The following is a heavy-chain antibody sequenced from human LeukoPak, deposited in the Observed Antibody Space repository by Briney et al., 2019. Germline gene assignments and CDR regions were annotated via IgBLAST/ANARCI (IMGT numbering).Heavy chain of an antibody. J-gene: IGHJ6*03. CDR1: GGSISSSNW. V-gene: IGHV4-4*02. Sequence: SETLSLTCAVSGGSISSSNWWSWVRQPPGKGLEWIGEIYHSGSTNYNPSLKSRVTISVDKSKNQFSLKLSSVTAADTAVYYCAKDAVPAATWGYYYYYMDVWGKGTTVTVSS. CDR2: IYHSGST. CDR3: AKDAVPAATWGYYYYYMDV. D-gene: IGHD2-2*01.